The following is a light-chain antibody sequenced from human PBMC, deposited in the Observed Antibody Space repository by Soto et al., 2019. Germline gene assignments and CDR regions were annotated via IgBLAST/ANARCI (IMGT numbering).Light chain of an antibody. CDR1: QSISSW. CDR3: QQYNSYSWT. Sequence: DIQMTQSPSTLSASVGDRVTITCRASQSISSWLAWYQQKPGKAPKLLIFDVSSLESGVPSRFSGSGSGTEFTLTISSLQPDDFATYYCQQYNSYSWTFDQGTKVEIK. J-gene: IGKJ1*01. CDR2: DVS. V-gene: IGKV1-5*01.